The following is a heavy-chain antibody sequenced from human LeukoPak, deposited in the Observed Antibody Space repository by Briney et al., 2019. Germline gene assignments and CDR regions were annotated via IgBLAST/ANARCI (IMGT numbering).Heavy chain of an antibody. Sequence: SETLSLTCTVSGASISDYYWSWIRQPAGMGLEWIGRIYSVSTDYNPSFRSRVTISTDKSKNQFSLRLTSMTAADTAMYYCARDYDSLGVDPWEQGTLVIVS. J-gene: IGHJ5*02. V-gene: IGHV4-4*07. CDR2: IYSVST. CDR3: ARDYDSLGVDP. CDR1: GASISDYY. D-gene: IGHD3-16*01.